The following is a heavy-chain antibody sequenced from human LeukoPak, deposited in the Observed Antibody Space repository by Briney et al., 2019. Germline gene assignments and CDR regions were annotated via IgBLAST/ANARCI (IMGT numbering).Heavy chain of an antibody. V-gene: IGHV1-18*01. J-gene: IGHJ5*02. CDR1: GYAFTNYG. CDR2: ISAYNGNT. D-gene: IGHD2-21*01. Sequence: ASVKVSCKASGYAFTNYGISWVRQAPGQGLEWMGWISAYNGNTNYAQKLQGRVTMTTDTSTSTAYMELRSLRSDDPAVYYCARHLWFNWFDPWGQGTLVTVSS. CDR3: ARHLWFNWFDP.